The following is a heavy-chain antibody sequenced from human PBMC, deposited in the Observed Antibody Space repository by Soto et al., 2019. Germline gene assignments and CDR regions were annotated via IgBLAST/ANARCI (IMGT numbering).Heavy chain of an antibody. J-gene: IGHJ6*03. CDR2: ISDSGGST. CDR1: GFTFSSYT. Sequence: EVQLLESGGGLAQPGGSLRLSCAASGFTFSSYTMSWVRQAPGKGLEWVSAISDSGGSTYYADSVKGRFTISRDNSKHTLFLQVNSLRAEDTAVYYCAKGLGDYYYMDVWGKGTTVTVSS. CDR3: AKGLGDYYYMDV. V-gene: IGHV3-23*01.